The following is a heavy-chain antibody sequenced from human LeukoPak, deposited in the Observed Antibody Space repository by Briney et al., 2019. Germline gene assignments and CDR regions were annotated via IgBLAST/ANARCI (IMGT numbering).Heavy chain of an antibody. V-gene: IGHV3-30-3*01. J-gene: IGHJ4*02. CDR3: AKDLGIDGDYLFDY. CDR1: GFTFSSYA. CDR2: ISYDGSNK. Sequence: GGSLRLSCAASGFTFSSYAMHWVRQAPGKGLEWVAVISYDGSNKYYADSVKGRFTISRDNSKNTLYLQMNSLRAEDTAVYYCAKDLGIDGDYLFDYWGQGTLVTVSS. D-gene: IGHD4-17*01.